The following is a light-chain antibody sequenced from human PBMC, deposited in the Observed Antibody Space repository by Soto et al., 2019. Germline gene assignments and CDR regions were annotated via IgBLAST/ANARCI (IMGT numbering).Light chain of an antibody. CDR3: QTWVTGIVV. CDR2: LNSDGSH. Sequence: QPVLTQSPSASASLGASVKLTCTLSSGHSSYAIAWHQQQPEKGPRYLMKLNSDGSHSKGDGIPDRFSGSSSGAERYLTISSLQSEDEADYYCQTWVTGIVVFGGGTKGPS. CDR1: SGHSSYA. J-gene: IGLJ2*01. V-gene: IGLV4-69*01.